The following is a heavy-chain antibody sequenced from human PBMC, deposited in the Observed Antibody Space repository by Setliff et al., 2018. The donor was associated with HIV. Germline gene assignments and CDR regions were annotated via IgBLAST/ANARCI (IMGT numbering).Heavy chain of an antibody. J-gene: IGHJ4*02. D-gene: IGHD5-12*01. V-gene: IGHV4-39*02. CDR1: GDSISSGSYF. CDR2: IYYTGFA. Sequence: SDPLSLTCSVSGDSISSGSYFWGWIGQPPGKVLEWMGNIYYTGFAYYNPSIKSRVTISLDTSKTHFFLNLTSVTDADTAVYFCTREGRGDPAMATTRIDYWGRGKQVTSPQ. CDR3: TREGRGDPAMATTRIDY.